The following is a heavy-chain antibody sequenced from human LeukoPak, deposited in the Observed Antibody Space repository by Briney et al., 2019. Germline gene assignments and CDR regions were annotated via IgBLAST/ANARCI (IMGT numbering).Heavy chain of an antibody. V-gene: IGHV3-7*01. J-gene: IGHJ3*02. CDR1: GFTFSSYW. CDR2: IKQDGSEK. Sequence: PGGSLRLSCAASGFTFSSYWMSWVRQAPGKGLEWVANIKQDGSEKYYVDSVKGRFTIPRDNAKNSLYLQMNSLRAEDTAVYYCARDRYTMVRGAFDAFDIWGQGTMVTVSS. CDR3: ARDRYTMVRGAFDAFDI. D-gene: IGHD3-10*01.